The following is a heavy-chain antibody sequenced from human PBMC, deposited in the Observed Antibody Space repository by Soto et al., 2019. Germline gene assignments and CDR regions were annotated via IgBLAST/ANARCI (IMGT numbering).Heavy chain of an antibody. CDR1: GGSLSSGGYY. CDR3: ARDRITMVRGVINNWFDP. V-gene: IGHV4-30-4*01. Sequence: SETLSLTCPVSGGSLSSGGYYWRWIRPPPGKGLEWMGYIYYSGSTYYSPSLKSRVTISVDTSKNQFSLKLSSVTAADTAVYYCARDRITMVRGVINNWFDPWGQGTLVTFSS. J-gene: IGHJ5*02. CDR2: IYYSGST. D-gene: IGHD3-10*01.